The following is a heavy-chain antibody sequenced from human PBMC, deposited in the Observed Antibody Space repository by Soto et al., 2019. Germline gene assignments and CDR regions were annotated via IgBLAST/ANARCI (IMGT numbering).Heavy chain of an antibody. Sequence: GGSLRLSCAASGFTFSSYWMHWVRQAPGKGLVWVSRINSDGSSTSYADSVKGRFTISRDNAKNTLYLQMNSLRAEDTAVYYCASSVSAPSTIFGVVIPYYYYGMDVWGQGTTVTSP. J-gene: IGHJ6*02. D-gene: IGHD3-3*01. CDR1: GFTFSSYW. CDR3: ASSVSAPSTIFGVVIPYYYYGMDV. V-gene: IGHV3-74*01. CDR2: INSDGSST.